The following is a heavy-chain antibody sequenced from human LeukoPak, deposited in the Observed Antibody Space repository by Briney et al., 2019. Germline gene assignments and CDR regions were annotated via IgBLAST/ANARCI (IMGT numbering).Heavy chain of an antibody. CDR1: GGSFSGQY. J-gene: IGHJ6*02. V-gene: IGHV4-34*01. Sequence: AETLSLTCAVFGGSFSGQYWSWIRQPPGKGLEWIGEINHRGSTTYNPSLKSRVTISVDTSKSQFSLKVRSLTAADTAVYYCARDRYSNSFYYYYAMDVWGQGTTVTVSS. CDR3: ARDRYSNSFYYYYAMDV. CDR2: INHRGST. D-gene: IGHD4-11*01.